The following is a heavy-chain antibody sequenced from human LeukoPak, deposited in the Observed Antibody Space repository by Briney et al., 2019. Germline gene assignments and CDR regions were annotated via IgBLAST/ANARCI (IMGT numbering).Heavy chain of an antibody. D-gene: IGHD3-22*01. J-gene: IGHJ4*02. Sequence: PGRSLRLSCTASGFTFDDYAIHWVRQAPGKGLEWVSGISWNSGSIGYADSVKGRFTISRDNAKNSLYLQMNSLIVEDTALYYCAKDRTVYDSSGLDYWGQGTLVTVSS. V-gene: IGHV3-9*01. CDR2: ISWNSGSI. CDR3: AKDRTVYDSSGLDY. CDR1: GFTFDDYA.